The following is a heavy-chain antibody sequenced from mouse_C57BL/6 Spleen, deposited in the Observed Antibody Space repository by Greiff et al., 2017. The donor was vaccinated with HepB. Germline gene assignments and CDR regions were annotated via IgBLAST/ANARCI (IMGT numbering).Heavy chain of an antibody. V-gene: IGHV2-9-1*01. D-gene: IGHD1-1*01. CDR1: GFSLTSYA. J-gene: IGHJ4*01. Sequence: VMLVESGPGLVAPSQSLSITCTVSGFSLTSYAISWVRQPPGKGLEWLGVIWTGGGTNYNSALKSRLSISKDNSKSQVFLKMNSLQTDDTARYYCARTRVYYGSSSYYAMDYWGQGTSVTVSS. CDR2: IWTGGGT. CDR3: ARTRVYYGSSSYYAMDY.